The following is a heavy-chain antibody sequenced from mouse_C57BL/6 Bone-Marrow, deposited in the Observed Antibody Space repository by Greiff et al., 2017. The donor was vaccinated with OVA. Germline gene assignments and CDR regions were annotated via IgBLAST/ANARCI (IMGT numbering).Heavy chain of an antibody. CDR2: ISSGSSTI. V-gene: IGHV5-17*01. CDR1: GFTFSDYG. D-gene: IGHD1-1*01. J-gene: IGHJ2*01. CDR3: ARQGYYYGTPYYFDY. Sequence: EVKLMESGGGLVKPGGSLKLSCAASGFTFSDYGMHWVRQAPEKGLEWVAYISSGSSTIYYADTVKGRFTISRDNAKNTLFLQMTSLRSEDTAMYYCARQGYYYGTPYYFDYWGQGTTLTVSS.